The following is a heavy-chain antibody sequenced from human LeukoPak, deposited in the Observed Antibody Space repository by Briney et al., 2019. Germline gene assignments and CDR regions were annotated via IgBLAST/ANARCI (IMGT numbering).Heavy chain of an antibody. Sequence: GASVKVSCKASGYRFTDYYMHWVRQAPGQELEWMGWFNPETGGTKYAQRFQGRVTMTTDTTISTAYMELTRLRSDDTAVYYCASALNSRSSSCWGQGTRVTVSS. J-gene: IGHJ4*02. CDR3: ASALNSRSSSC. CDR1: GYRFTDYY. V-gene: IGHV1-2*02. D-gene: IGHD6-13*01. CDR2: FNPETGGT.